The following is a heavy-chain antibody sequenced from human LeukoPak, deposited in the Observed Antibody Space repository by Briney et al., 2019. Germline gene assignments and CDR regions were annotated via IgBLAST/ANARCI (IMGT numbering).Heavy chain of an antibody. CDR3: TRARCSGYDRYFDY. J-gene: IGHJ4*02. CDR2: IRSTAYGGTT. V-gene: IGHV3-49*04. D-gene: IGHD5-12*01. CDR1: GFHYGDYA. Sequence: PGGPLTLSCTASGFHYGDYALSWVRQAPRRGLEGVGFIRSTAYGGTTQYAAHVKGRFTISRDDSTSIAYLQMNSLKTEDQAVYYGTRARCSGYDRYFDYWGQGTLVTVSS.